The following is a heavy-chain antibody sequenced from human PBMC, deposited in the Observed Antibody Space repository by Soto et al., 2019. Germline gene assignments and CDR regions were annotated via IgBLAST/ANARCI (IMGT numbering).Heavy chain of an antibody. CDR3: ARALRSSGRRGAFDI. Sequence: GGSLRLSCAASGFTFSSYSMNWVRQAPGKGLEWVSSISSSSSYIYYADSVKGRFTISRDNAKNSLYLQMNSLRAEDTAVYYCARALRSSGRRGAFDIWGQGTMVTVSS. J-gene: IGHJ3*02. CDR1: GFTFSSYS. V-gene: IGHV3-21*01. CDR2: ISSSSSYI. D-gene: IGHD6-19*01.